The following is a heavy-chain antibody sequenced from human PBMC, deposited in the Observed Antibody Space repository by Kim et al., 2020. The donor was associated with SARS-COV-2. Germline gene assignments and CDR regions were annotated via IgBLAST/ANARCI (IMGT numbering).Heavy chain of an antibody. J-gene: IGHJ3*02. CDR3: AREDRAFDI. Sequence: ASVKVSCKASGYTFTSYYMHWVRQAPGQGLEWGGVGSPGGGSTSYAQKFQGRVTMTRDTSTSTVYMELSSLRSEDTAVYYCAREDRAFDIWGQGTMVTVSS. CDR1: GYTFTSYY. V-gene: IGHV1-46*01. CDR2: GSPGGGST.